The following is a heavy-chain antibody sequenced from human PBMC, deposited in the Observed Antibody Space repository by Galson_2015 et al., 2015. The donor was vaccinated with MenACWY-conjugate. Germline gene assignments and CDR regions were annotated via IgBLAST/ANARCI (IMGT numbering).Heavy chain of an antibody. D-gene: IGHD3-22*01. CDR3: ARRPYYYDSSGYYFFDY. Sequence: ETLSLTCTVSGYSISSGYYWGWIRQPPGKGLEWIGSIYHSGSTYYNPSLKSRVTISVDTSKNQFSLKLSSVTAADTAVYYCARRPYYYDSSGYYFFDYWGQGTLVTVSS. CDR2: IYHSGST. CDR1: GYSISSGYY. J-gene: IGHJ4*02. V-gene: IGHV4-38-2*02.